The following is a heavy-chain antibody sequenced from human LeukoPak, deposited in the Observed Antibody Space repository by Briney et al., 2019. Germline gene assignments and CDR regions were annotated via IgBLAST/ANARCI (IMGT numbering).Heavy chain of an antibody. CDR2: ISSSSIYF. CDR1: GFTFSSYS. CDR3: ARGGRDAFDI. J-gene: IGHJ3*02. Sequence: PGGSLRLSCAASGFTFSSYSMNWVRQAPGKGLEWVSSISSSSIYFYYADSVKGRFTISRDNAKNSLYLQMNSLRAEDTAVYYCARGGRDAFDIWGQGTMVTVSS. D-gene: IGHD6-25*01. V-gene: IGHV3-21*01.